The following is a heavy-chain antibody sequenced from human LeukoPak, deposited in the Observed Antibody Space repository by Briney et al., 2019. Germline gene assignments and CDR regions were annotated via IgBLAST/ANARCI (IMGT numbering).Heavy chain of an antibody. D-gene: IGHD6-13*01. CDR3: ARVWGDSSTWFFDY. CDR2: INSDGSST. J-gene: IGHJ4*02. CDR1: GFTFSSYW. V-gene: IGHV3-74*01. Sequence: GGSLRLSCAASGFTFSSYWMHWVRHAPGKGLVWVSRINSDGSSTTYADSVKGRFTISRDNAKNTLCLQMNSLRAEDTAVYYCARVWGDSSTWFFDYWGQGTLVTVSS.